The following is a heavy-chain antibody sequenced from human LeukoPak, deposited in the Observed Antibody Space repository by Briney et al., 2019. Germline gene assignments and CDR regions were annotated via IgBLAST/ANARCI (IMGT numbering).Heavy chain of an antibody. CDR1: GFRFSTYW. Sequence: GGSLRLSCEVSGFRFSTYWMTWVRQAPGKGLEWVASINQDGTEKYYVDSVKGRFTISRDNAKNSLYLQMNSLRAEDTAVYYCARGCSGGSCYEPKFDPWGQGALVTVSS. J-gene: IGHJ5*02. V-gene: IGHV3-7*01. CDR3: ARGCSGGSCYEPKFDP. CDR2: INQDGTEK. D-gene: IGHD2-15*01.